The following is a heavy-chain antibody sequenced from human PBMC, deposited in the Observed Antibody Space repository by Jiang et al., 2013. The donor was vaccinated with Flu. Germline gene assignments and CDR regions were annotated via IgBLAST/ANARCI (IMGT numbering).Heavy chain of an antibody. V-gene: IGHV4-59*13. Sequence: TCTVSGASISSYFWSWIRQPPGEGLEWIGYIYYSGSTNYNPSLKSRVTISVDTSKNQFSLKLSSVTAADTAVYYCARDGTSSSSLYYHYGMDVWGQGTTVTVSS. CDR3: ARDGTSSSSLYYHYGMDV. D-gene: IGHD6-6*01. CDR2: IYYSGST. CDR1: GASISSYF. J-gene: IGHJ6*02.